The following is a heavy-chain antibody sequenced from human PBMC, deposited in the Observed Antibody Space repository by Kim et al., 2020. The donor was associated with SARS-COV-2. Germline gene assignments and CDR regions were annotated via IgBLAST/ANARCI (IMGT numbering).Heavy chain of an antibody. CDR1: GVSISSSNW. V-gene: IGHV4-4*02. D-gene: IGHD3-10*01. Sequence: SETLSLTCAVSGVSISSSNWWTWVRQPPGKGLEWIGGINHSGSTNYNPSLKSRVNISVDKSKNQISLMLSYVTAADTAVYYCAKRRFSMVPHYFDYWGQGALVTVSS. CDR3: AKRRFSMVPHYFDY. J-gene: IGHJ4*02. CDR2: INHSGST.